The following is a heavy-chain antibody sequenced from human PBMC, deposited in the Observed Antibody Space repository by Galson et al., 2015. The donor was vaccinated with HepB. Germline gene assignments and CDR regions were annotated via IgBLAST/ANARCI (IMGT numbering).Heavy chain of an antibody. J-gene: IGHJ4*02. Sequence: SLRLSCAVSGFTCSDYYMSWARQAPGKGLEWVSYITSSDSNIYYAESVKGRFTISRDNAKNSLYLQMNSLRADDTAVYYCARVGAAIEWLPIQGYFDHWGQGTLVTVSS. CDR2: ITSSDSNI. D-gene: IGHD3-3*01. V-gene: IGHV3-11*01. CDR1: GFTCSDYY. CDR3: ARVGAAIEWLPIQGYFDH.